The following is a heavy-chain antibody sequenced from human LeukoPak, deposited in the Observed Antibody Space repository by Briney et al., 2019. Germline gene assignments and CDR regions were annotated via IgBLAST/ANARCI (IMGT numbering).Heavy chain of an antibody. D-gene: IGHD3-22*01. Sequence: ASVTVSCKASGYTFTSYYMHWVRQAPGQGLEWMGIINPSGGSTSYAQKFQGRVTMTRDTSTSTVYMELSSLRSEDTAVYYCARDGRTLRITMIVAVLDYWGQGTLVTVSS. CDR1: GYTFTSYY. V-gene: IGHV1-46*01. J-gene: IGHJ4*02. CDR2: INPSGGST. CDR3: ARDGRTLRITMIVAVLDY.